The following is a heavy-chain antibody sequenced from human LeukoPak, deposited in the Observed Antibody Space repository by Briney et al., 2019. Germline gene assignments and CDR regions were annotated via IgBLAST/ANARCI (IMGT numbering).Heavy chain of an antibody. J-gene: IGHJ4*02. CDR2: ITGSSSPI. V-gene: IGHV3-48*02. CDR3: TRDPHALDY. CDR1: GFTFSTYS. Sequence: GGSLRLSCAASGFTFSTYSMNWVRQAPGKGLEWVSYITGSSSPIYYADSVKGRFTVSRDNAKNSLYLQMNSLGDEDTAVYYCTRDPHALDYWGQGTLVTVSS.